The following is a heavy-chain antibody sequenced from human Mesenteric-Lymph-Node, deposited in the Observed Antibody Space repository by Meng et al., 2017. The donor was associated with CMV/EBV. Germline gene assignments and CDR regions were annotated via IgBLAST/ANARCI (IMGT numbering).Heavy chain of an antibody. CDR3: ARDYSKVAFGMDV. D-gene: IGHD5-12*01. CDR1: GYTFTGYY. J-gene: IGHJ6*02. V-gene: IGHV1-2*02. Sequence: ASVKVSCKASGYTFTGYYIHWVRQAPGQGLQWMGWINPNSGGTNYAQKFQGRVTMTRDTSISTAYMELSRLRSDDTAVYYCARDYSKVAFGMDVWGQGTTVTVSS. CDR2: INPNSGGT.